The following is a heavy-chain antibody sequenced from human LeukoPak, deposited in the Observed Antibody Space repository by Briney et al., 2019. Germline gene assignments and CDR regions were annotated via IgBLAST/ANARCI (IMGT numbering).Heavy chain of an antibody. CDR2: INHSGST. Sequence: SETLSLTCAVYGGAFSGYYWSWIRQPPGKGLEWVGEINHSGSTDYNPSLKSRVPMSVDTSKNQFSLRLSSVTAADTAVYYCARKNITMIKGTLFDYWGQGILVTVSS. CDR3: ARKNITMIKGTLFDY. J-gene: IGHJ4*02. D-gene: IGHD3-22*01. CDR1: GGAFSGYY. V-gene: IGHV4-34*01.